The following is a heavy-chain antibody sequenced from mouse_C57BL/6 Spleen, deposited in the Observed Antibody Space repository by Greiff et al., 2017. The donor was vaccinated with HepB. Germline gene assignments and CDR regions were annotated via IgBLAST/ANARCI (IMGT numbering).Heavy chain of an antibody. J-gene: IGHJ1*03. Sequence: QVQLQQPGAELVKPGASVKMSCKASGYTFTSYWITWVKQRPGQGLEWIGDIYPGSGSTNYNEKFKSKATLTVDTSSSTAYMQLSSLTSEDSAVYYCARRITFYLYWYFDVWGTGTTVTVSS. D-gene: IGHD2-4*01. V-gene: IGHV1-55*01. CDR2: IYPGSGST. CDR1: GYTFTSYW. CDR3: ARRITFYLYWYFDV.